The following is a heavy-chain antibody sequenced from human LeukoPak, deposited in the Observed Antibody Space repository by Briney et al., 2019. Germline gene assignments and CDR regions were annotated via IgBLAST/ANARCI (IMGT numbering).Heavy chain of an antibody. V-gene: IGHV4-34*01. CDR3: AREPDTVTTLNAFDI. CDR1: GGSFSGYY. J-gene: IGHJ3*02. CDR2: INHSGST. D-gene: IGHD4-17*01. Sequence: SETLSLTCAVYGGSFSGYYLSWIRQPPGKGLEWIGEINHSGSTNYNPSLKSRVTISVDTSKSQFSLKLSSVTDADTAVYYCAREPDTVTTLNAFDIWGQGTMVTVSS.